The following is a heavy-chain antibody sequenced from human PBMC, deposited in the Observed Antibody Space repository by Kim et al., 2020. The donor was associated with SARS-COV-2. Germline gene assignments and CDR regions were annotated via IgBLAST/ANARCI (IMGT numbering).Heavy chain of an antibody. J-gene: IGHJ4*02. CDR2: IYYSGST. CDR3: ARRSARYSSSYYFDY. CDR1: GGSISSSSYY. V-gene: IGHV4-39*01. D-gene: IGHD6-6*01. Sequence: SETLSLTCTVSGGSISSSSYYWGWIRQPPGKGLEWIGSIYYSGSTYYNPSLKSRVTISVDTSKNQFSLKLSSVTAADTAVYYCARRSARYSSSYYFDYWGQGTLVTVSS.